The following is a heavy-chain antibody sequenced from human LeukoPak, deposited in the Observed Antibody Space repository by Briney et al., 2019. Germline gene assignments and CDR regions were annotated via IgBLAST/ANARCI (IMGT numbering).Heavy chain of an antibody. CDR3: AREETTVTTPYYFDY. J-gene: IGHJ4*02. CDR2: IYTSGST. CDR1: GGSISSGSYY. V-gene: IGHV4-61*02. D-gene: IGHD4-11*01. Sequence: SETLSLTCTVSGGSISSGSYYWSWIRQPAGKGLEWIGRIYTSGSTNYNPSLKSRVTISVDTSKNQFSLKLSSVTAADTAVYYCAREETTVTTPYYFDYWGQGTLVTVSS.